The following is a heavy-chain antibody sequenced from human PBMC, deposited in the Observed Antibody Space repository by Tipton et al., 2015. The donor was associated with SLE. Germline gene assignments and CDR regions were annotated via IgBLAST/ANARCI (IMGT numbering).Heavy chain of an antibody. CDR2: IYTSGST. J-gene: IGHJ2*01. CDR3: ARWMGYGDYWYFDL. D-gene: IGHD4-17*01. Sequence: LRLSCTVSGGSISSGSYYWSWIRQPAGKGLEWIAYIYTSGSTNYNPSLKSRVTISADTSKNHLSLKLSSVTAADTAVYYCARWMGYGDYWYFDLWGRGTLVTVSS. CDR1: GGSISSGSYY. V-gene: IGHV4-61*09.